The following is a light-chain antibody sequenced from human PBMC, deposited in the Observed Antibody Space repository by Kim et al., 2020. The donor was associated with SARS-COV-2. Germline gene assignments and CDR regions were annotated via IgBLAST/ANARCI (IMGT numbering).Light chain of an antibody. V-gene: IGKV1-12*01. J-gene: IGKJ1*01. CDR3: QQANSFPRT. CDR1: EEINNW. CDR2: AAP. Sequence: GDRVSITCRASEEINNWLAWYQQRPGKAPRLLMFAAPSLQSGVPSRFSGSASGTNFTLTITSLQPEDFATYYCQQANSFPRTFGQGTKVDIK.